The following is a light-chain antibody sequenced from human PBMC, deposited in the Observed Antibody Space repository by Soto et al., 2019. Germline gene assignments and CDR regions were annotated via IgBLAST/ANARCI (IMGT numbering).Light chain of an antibody. J-gene: IGKJ2*01. CDR3: LQDYNYPPT. Sequence: AIQMTQSPSSLSASVGDRVTITCRASQGISFDLAWYQQKPGRAPELLIYAASTLQSGVPSRFSGSGSATAFTLTISSLQPEDFATYFCLQDYNYPPTFGQGTKLEIK. V-gene: IGKV1-6*01. CDR2: AAS. CDR1: QGISFD.